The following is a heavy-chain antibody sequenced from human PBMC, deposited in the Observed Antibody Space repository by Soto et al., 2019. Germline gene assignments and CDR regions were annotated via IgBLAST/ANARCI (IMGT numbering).Heavy chain of an antibody. Sequence: EASVKVSCKASGGTSSSYAISWVRQAPGQGLEWMGGIIPIFGTANYAQKLQGRVTITADESTSTAYMELSSLRSEDTAVYYCAQDTAMAYFDYWGQGTLVTVSS. CDR1: GGTSSSYA. CDR2: IIPIFGTA. J-gene: IGHJ4*02. CDR3: AQDTAMAYFDY. D-gene: IGHD5-18*01. V-gene: IGHV1-69*13.